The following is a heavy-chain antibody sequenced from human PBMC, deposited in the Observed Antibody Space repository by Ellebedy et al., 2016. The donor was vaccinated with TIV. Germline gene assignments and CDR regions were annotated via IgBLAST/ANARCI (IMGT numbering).Heavy chain of an antibody. CDR3: ARLTELLPDAFDI. CDR1: GGSISSSSYY. D-gene: IGHD2-15*01. J-gene: IGHJ3*02. CDR2: IYYSGST. Sequence: SETLSLXXTVSGGSISSSSYYWGWIRQPPGKGLEWIGSIYYSGSTYYNPSLKSRVTISVDTSKNQFSLKLSSVTAADTAVYYCARLTELLPDAFDIWGQGTMVTVSS. V-gene: IGHV4-39*01.